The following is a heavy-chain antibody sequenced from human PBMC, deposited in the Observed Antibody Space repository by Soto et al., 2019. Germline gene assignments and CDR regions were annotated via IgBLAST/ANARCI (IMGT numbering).Heavy chain of an antibody. D-gene: IGHD2-15*01. CDR3: AATDEIVVVVAATPYGMGV. CDR2: IIPIFGTA. V-gene: IGHV1-69*12. CDR1: GGTFSSYA. Sequence: QVQLVQSGAEVKKPGSSVKVSCKASGGTFSSYAISWVRQAPGQGLEWMGGIIPIFGTANYAQKFQGRVTITADESTSTAYMELSSLRSEDTAVDYWAATDEIVVVVAATPYGMGVWGQGTTVTVSS. J-gene: IGHJ6*02.